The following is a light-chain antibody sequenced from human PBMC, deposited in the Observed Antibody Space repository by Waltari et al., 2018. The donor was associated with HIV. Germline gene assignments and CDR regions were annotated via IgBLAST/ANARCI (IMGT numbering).Light chain of an antibody. CDR2: GVS. CDR1: SSDIGSFNR. V-gene: IGLV2-14*02. Sequence: QSALTQPASVSGSPGQSITISCTGTSSDIGSFNRVSWYQQHPGKVPQLIIYGVSNRPSGISDRFSGSKSGNTASLTISGLQADDEALFYCSSYASTSTPVLFGGGTQLTVL. J-gene: IGLJ2*01. CDR3: SSYASTSTPVL.